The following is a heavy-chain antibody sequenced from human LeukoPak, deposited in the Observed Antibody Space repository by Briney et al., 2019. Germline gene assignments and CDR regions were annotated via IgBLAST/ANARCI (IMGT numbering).Heavy chain of an antibody. D-gene: IGHD5-12*01. J-gene: IGHJ4*02. CDR2: ISSSSSYI. CDR3: ARGVDIVATSLGPDY. CDR1: GFTFSTYS. V-gene: IGHV3-21*04. Sequence: PGGSLRLSCAASGFTFSTYSINWVRQAPGKGLEWVSSISSSSSYIYYADSVKGRFTISRDNAKNSLYLQMNSLRADDTAVYYCARGVDIVATSLGPDYWGQGTLVTVSS.